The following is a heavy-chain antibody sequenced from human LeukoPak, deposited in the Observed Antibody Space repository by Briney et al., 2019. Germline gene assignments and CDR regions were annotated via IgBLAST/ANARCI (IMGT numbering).Heavy chain of an antibody. D-gene: IGHD1-1*01. CDR3: AKEMASTERK. Sequence: GGSLRLSCAASGFTFSNYAMSWVRQAPGKGLEWVSAISGSGGSTYYADSVQGRFTISRDNSRNTLYLQMNSLRAEDTAVYYCAKEMASTERKWGQRTLVTVSS. CDR2: ISGSGGST. J-gene: IGHJ4*02. V-gene: IGHV3-23*01. CDR1: GFTFSNYA.